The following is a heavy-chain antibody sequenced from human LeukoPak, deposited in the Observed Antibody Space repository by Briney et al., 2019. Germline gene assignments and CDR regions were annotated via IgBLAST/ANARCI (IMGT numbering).Heavy chain of an antibody. V-gene: IGHV3-74*01. CDR3: ARDQVPPYSSSSLSWFDP. J-gene: IGHJ5*02. CDR1: GFTFSSYW. CDR2: INTDGSST. Sequence: GGSLRLSCAASGFTFSSYWMHWVRQAPGKGLVWVSRINTDGSSTSYADSVKGRFTISRDNAKNTLYLQMNSLRAEDTAVYYCARDQVPPYSSSSLSWFDPWGQGTLVTVSS. D-gene: IGHD6-6*01.